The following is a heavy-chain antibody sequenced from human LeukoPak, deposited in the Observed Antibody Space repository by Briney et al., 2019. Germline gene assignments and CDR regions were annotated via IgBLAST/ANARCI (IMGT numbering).Heavy chain of an antibody. CDR1: GGSISSGGYY. Sequence: SQTLSLTCTVSGGSISSGGYYWSWIRQHPGKGLERIGYIYYSGSTYYNPSLKSRVTISVDTSKNQFSLKLSSVTAADTAVYYCARRAVRGVIIYDYWGQGTLVTVSS. V-gene: IGHV4-31*03. CDR3: ARRAVRGVIIYDY. D-gene: IGHD3-10*01. CDR2: IYYSGST. J-gene: IGHJ4*02.